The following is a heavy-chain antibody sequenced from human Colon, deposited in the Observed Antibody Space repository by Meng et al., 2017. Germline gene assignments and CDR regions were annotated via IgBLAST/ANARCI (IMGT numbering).Heavy chain of an antibody. CDR3: ARSLDSGPGSY. J-gene: IGHJ4*02. CDR1: GFTFSSYA. Sequence: QVLVVGCGGGVVQPGSALRLSCAASGFTFSSYAMHWVRQAPGKGLEWVAVISYDGSNKYYADSVKGRFTISRDNSKNTLYLQMNSLRAEDTVVYYCARSLDSGPGSYWGQGTLVTVSS. CDR2: ISYDGSNK. D-gene: IGHD1-26*01. V-gene: IGHV3-30*01.